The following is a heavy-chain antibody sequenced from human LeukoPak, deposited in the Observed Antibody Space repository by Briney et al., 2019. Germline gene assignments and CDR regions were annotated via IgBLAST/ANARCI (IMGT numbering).Heavy chain of an antibody. J-gene: IGHJ3*02. V-gene: IGHV3-64*01. Sequence: PGGSLRLSCAASGFTFSSYAMHWVRQAPGKGLEYVSAISSNGGSTYYANSVNGRFTISKDNSKNTLYLQMGSLRAEDMAVYYCARGDSSGYYLIDAFDIWGQGTMVTVSS. CDR3: ARGDSSGYYLIDAFDI. CDR1: GFTFSSYA. D-gene: IGHD3-22*01. CDR2: ISSNGGST.